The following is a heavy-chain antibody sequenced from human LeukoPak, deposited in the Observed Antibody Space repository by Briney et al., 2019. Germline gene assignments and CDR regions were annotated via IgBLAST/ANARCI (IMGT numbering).Heavy chain of an antibody. D-gene: IGHD6-6*01. Sequence: GGSLRLSCAASGFTFSSYSMHWVRQVPGKGLEWVSSISSSGSYIYYADSVKGRFTISRDNAKNSLYLQMNSLRVEDTAVYYCAREIAADRGFDSWGQGTLVTVSS. CDR1: GFTFSSYS. CDR3: AREIAADRGFDS. V-gene: IGHV3-21*01. CDR2: ISSSGSYI. J-gene: IGHJ4*02.